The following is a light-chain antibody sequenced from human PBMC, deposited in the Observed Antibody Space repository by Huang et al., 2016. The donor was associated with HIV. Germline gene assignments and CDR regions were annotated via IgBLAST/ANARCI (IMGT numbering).Light chain of an antibody. Sequence: EIVLTQSPGTLSLSPGERATLSCRASQSVSSNYFAWYQQKPGQAPRVRIYSASSRTDGVPDRFSGSGSGTDFTLTISRLEPEDFAVYFCQQYDTSPFTFGGGTKVEIK. CDR2: SAS. V-gene: IGKV3-20*01. CDR1: QSVSSNY. J-gene: IGKJ4*01. CDR3: QQYDTSPFT.